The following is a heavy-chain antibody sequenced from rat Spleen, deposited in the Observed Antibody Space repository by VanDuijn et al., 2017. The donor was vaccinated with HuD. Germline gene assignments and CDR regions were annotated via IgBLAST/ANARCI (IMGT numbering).Heavy chain of an antibody. Sequence: EVQLVESGGGLVQPGSPLKLSCAASGFTFSNYYMAWVCQAPTKGLECVAYIRTGGVSTYYRDSVKGRFTISRDNAKSTLYLQMDSLRSEDTATYYCTTAGTYYYPYVMDAWGQGASFTVSS. V-gene: IGHV5-27*01. CDR3: TTAGTYYYPYVMDA. CDR2: IRTGGVST. J-gene: IGHJ4*01. CDR1: GFTFSNYY. D-gene: IGHD1-12*02.